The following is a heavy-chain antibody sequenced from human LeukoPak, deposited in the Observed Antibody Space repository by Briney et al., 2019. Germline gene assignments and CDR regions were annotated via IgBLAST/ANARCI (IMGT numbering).Heavy chain of an antibody. CDR1: GFTFSRYN. V-gene: IGHV3-21*01. CDR2: ISSTSRSYI. Sequence: GGSLRLSCAASGFTFSRYNMNWVSQAPGKRLEWVSSISSTSRSYIYYADSVKGRFTISRDNAKNTLYLQMNSLRAEDTAVYYCARDPYSSGWYGLTTWFDPWGQGTLVTVSS. J-gene: IGHJ5*01. CDR3: ARDPYSSGWYGLTTWFDP. D-gene: IGHD6-19*01.